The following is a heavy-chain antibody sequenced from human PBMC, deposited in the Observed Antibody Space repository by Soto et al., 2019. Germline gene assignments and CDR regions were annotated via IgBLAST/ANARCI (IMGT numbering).Heavy chain of an antibody. CDR1: GGSISSSSYY. CDR2: IYYSGST. D-gene: IGHD3-3*01. Sequence: PSETLSLTCTVSGGSISSSSYYWGWIRQPPGKGLEWIGSIYYSGSTYYNPSLKSRVTISVDTSKNQFSLKLSSVTAADTAVYYCARLRTDYDFWSGYSRSPYYYYGMDVWGQGTTVTVSS. CDR3: ARLRTDYDFWSGYSRSPYYYYGMDV. V-gene: IGHV4-39*01. J-gene: IGHJ6*02.